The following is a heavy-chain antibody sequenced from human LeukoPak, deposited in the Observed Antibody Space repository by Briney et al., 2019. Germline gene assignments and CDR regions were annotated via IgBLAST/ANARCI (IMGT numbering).Heavy chain of an antibody. J-gene: IGHJ4*02. CDR1: GGTFSSYT. V-gene: IGHV1-69*02. CDR2: IIPILGIA. Sequence: ASVKVSCKASGGTFSSYTISWVRQAPGQGLEWVGRIIPILGIANYAQKFQGRVTITADKSTSTAYMELSSLRSEDTAVYYCASIAVAGRRNFDYWGQGTLVTVSS. CDR3: ASIAVAGRRNFDY. D-gene: IGHD6-19*01.